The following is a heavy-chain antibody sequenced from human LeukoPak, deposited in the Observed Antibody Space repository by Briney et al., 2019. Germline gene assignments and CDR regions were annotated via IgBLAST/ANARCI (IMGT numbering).Heavy chain of an antibody. CDR2: TSGSGGST. V-gene: IGHV3-23*01. CDR1: GFTFSSYA. D-gene: IGHD2-2*01. CDR3: AKGVRYCSSTSCPIYFDY. J-gene: IGHJ4*02. Sequence: GGSLRLSCAASGFTFSSYAMSWVRQAPGKGLEWVSATSGSGGSTYYADSVKGRFTISRDNSKNTLYLQMNSLRAEDTAVYYCAKGVRYCSSTSCPIYFDYWGQGTLVTVSS.